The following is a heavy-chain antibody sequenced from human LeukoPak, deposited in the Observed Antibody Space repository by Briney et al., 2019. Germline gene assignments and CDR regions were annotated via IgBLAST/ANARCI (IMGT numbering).Heavy chain of an antibody. V-gene: IGHV1-58*01. D-gene: IGHD3-16*01. CDR1: GFTFTSSA. CDR2: IVVDSGNT. Sequence: ASVKVSCKASGFTFTSSAVQRVRQARGQRLEWIGWIVVDSGNTNYAQKFQERVTITRDMSTSTAYMELSSLRSEDTAVYYCAAWGSPTGYWGQGTLVTVSS. J-gene: IGHJ4*02. CDR3: AAWGSPTGY.